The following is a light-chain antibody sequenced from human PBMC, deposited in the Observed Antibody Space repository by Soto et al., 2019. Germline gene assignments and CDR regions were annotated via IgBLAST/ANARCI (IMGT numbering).Light chain of an antibody. J-gene: IGKJ4*01. CDR1: QGISSY. CDR2: AAS. CDR3: QELNSDPLT. V-gene: IGKV1-9*01. Sequence: DIQLTQSPSFLSASVGDRVTITCRASQGISSYLAWYPQKPGKAPKLLIYAASTLQSGVPSRFSGSGSGTEFTLTISSLQPEDFATYYCQELNSDPLTFGGGTKVDIK.